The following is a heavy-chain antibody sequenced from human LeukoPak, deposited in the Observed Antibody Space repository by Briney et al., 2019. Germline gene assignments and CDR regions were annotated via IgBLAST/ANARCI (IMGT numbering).Heavy chain of an antibody. Sequence: SETLSLTCTVSGGSISSSSYYWGWIRQPPGKGLEWIGSIYYSGSTYYNPSLKSRVTISVDTSKNQFSLKLSSVTAADTAVYYCARGEPSWNYFDYWGQGTLVTVSS. D-gene: IGHD1-1*01. CDR3: ARGEPSWNYFDY. J-gene: IGHJ4*02. CDR1: GGSISSSSYY. V-gene: IGHV4-39*01. CDR2: IYYSGST.